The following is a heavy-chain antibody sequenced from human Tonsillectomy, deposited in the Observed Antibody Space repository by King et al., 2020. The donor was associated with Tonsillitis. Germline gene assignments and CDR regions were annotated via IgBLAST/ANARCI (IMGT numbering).Heavy chain of an antibody. V-gene: IGHV3-21*01. D-gene: IGHD4-23*01. J-gene: IGHJ6*02. CDR2: IDSSSSFI. CDR3: ARAVMGGNGGDYYYYGMDV. CDR1: GFTFSTYS. Sequence: VQLVESGGGLVKPGGSLSLSCAASGFTFSTYSMNWVRQAPGKGLEWVSSIDSSSSFIYYADSVEGRFTISRDNAKSSVYLQMNSLRAEDTAVYYCARAVMGGNGGDYYYYGMDVWGQGTTVTVSS.